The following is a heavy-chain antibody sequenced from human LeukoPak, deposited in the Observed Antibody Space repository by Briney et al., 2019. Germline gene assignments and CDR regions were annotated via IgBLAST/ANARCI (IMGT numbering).Heavy chain of an antibody. CDR2: IWYDGSNK. CDR1: GFTFSLYA. J-gene: IGHJ3*02. CDR3: ARDGDYYGSGSYFPNDAFDI. D-gene: IGHD3-10*01. Sequence: GGSLRLSCAASGFTFSLYAMHWVRQAPGKGLEWVAVIWYDGSNKYYADSVKGRFTISRDNSKNTLYLQMNSLRAEDTAVYYCARDGDYYGSGSYFPNDAFDIWGQGTMVTVSS. V-gene: IGHV3-33*08.